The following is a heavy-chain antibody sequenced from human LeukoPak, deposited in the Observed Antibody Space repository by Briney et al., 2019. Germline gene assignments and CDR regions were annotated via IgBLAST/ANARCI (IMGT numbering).Heavy chain of an antibody. CDR1: GGSISSYY. V-gene: IGHV4-59*01. CDR2: IYYSGST. CDR3: AGVGGGVVSTTVYYYYYYMDV. D-gene: IGHD1-1*01. Sequence: SETLSLTCTVSGGSISSYYWSWIRQPPGKGLEWIGYIYYSGSTNYNPSLKSRVTISVDTSKNQFSLKLSSVTAADTAVYYCAGVGGGVVSTTVYYYYYYMDVWGKGTTVTVSS. J-gene: IGHJ6*03.